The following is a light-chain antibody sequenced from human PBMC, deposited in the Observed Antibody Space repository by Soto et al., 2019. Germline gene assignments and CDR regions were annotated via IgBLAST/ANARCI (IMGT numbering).Light chain of an antibody. V-gene: IGKV1-5*01. Sequence: DIQMTQSPSTLSASVGDRVTITCRASQAISRWWAWYQQKPGKAPKLLIYDASSVQTGVPSRFSGRGSGTEFTLTISSLQPDDFATFYCQQYSTYSPTFGQGTKVDI. CDR1: QAISRW. CDR2: DAS. J-gene: IGKJ1*01. CDR3: QQYSTYSPT.